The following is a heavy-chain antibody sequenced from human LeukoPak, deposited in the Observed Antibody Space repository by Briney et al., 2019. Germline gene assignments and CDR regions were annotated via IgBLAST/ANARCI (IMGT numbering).Heavy chain of an antibody. J-gene: IGHJ4*02. D-gene: IGHD3-10*01. CDR2: ISGSGGST. CDR1: GFTFSSYA. Sequence: PGGSLRLSCAASGFTFSSYAMSWVRQAPGKGLEWVSAISGSGGSTYYADSVKGRFTISRDNAKNSLYLQMNSLRAEDTAVYYCARDRDTMVRGVIDYWGQGTLVTVSS. V-gene: IGHV3-23*01. CDR3: ARDRDTMVRGVIDY.